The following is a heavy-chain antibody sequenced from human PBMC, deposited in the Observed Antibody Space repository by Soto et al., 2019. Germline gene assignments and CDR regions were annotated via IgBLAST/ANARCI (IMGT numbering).Heavy chain of an antibody. D-gene: IGHD5-18*01. J-gene: IGHJ5*02. CDR1: GYTFSNND. Sequence: ASLKVSFKASGYTFSNNDVTWVRQSTGQGLEWMGWMNPGSGDTGYAQKFQGRVTMTRNISIATAYMELSSLRSEDTAIYYCARMASFGSLNWFDPWGQGTLVTVSS. V-gene: IGHV1-8*01. CDR3: ARMASFGSLNWFDP. CDR2: MNPGSGDT.